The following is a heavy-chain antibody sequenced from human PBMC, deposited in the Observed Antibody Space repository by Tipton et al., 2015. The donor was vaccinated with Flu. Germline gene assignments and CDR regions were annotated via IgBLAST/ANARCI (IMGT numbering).Heavy chain of an antibody. J-gene: IGHJ4*02. CDR1: GFTFSSYG. CDR3: AKGGMVYGPFDY. V-gene: IGHV3-33*06. D-gene: IGHD2-8*01. CDR2: IWYDGSNK. Sequence: RSLRLSCAASGFTFSSYGMHWVRQAPGKGLEWVAVIWYDGSNKYYADSVKGRFTISRDNSKNTLYLQMNSLRAEDTAVYYCAKGGMVYGPFDYWGQGTLVTVSS.